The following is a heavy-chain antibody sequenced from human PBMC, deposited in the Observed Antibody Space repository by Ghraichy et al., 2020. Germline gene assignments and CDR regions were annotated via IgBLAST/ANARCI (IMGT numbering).Heavy chain of an antibody. CDR3: ARGHFATDY. V-gene: IGHV4-34*01. CDR1: GGSFSNYC. J-gene: IGHJ4*02. CDR2: INHSGST. D-gene: IGHD3-3*02. Sequence: SETLSLTCTVSGGSFSNYCYNLVRHPQLQGLDWIWEINHSGSTNYNPSLKRRVTISVDTSKTQFSLPLSSVTAADTAVYYCARGHFATDYWGQGTLVTVSS.